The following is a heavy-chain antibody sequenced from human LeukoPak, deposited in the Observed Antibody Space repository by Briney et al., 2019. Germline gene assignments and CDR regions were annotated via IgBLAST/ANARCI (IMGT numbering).Heavy chain of an antibody. CDR3: ARPLTIAGTWNFQN. CDR1: GFTFSTYW. V-gene: IGHV3-7*01. Sequence: GGSLRLSCVASGFTFSTYWMSWVRQAPGKGLEWVANIRQDGSDKYYLDSVRGRFIISRDNADNSLFLEMNSLREEDTAVYYCARPLTIAGTWNFQNWGQGTLVTVSS. CDR2: IRQDGSDK. D-gene: IGHD1-20*01. J-gene: IGHJ1*01.